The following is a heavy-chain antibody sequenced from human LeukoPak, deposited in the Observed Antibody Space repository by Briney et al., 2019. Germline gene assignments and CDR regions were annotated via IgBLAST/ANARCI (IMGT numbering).Heavy chain of an antibody. CDR1: GFTFSSYW. V-gene: IGHV3-74*01. CDR3: AREGLVDFWSGYYYNWFDP. D-gene: IGHD3-3*01. J-gene: IGHJ5*02. CDR2: INSDGSST. Sequence: HPGGSLRLSCAASGFTFSSYWMHWVRQAPGKGLVWVSRINSDGSSTSYADSEKGRFTISRDNAKNTLYLQMNSLRAEDTAVYYCAREGLVDFWSGYYYNWFDPWGQGTLVTVSS.